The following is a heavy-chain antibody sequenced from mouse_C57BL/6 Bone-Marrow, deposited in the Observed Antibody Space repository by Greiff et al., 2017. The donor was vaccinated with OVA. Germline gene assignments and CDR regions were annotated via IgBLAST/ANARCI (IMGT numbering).Heavy chain of an antibody. V-gene: IGHV7-1*01. CDR1: GFTFSDFY. CDR3: ARDACEGYHAMDY. CDR2: SRNKANDYTT. J-gene: IGHJ4*01. Sequence: EVHLVESGGGLVQSGRSLRLSCATSGFTFSDFYMEWVRQAPGKGLEWIAASRNKANDYTTEYSASVKGRFIVSRDTSQSILYLQMNALRAEHTAIDYGARDACEGYHAMDYWGQGTSATVSS.